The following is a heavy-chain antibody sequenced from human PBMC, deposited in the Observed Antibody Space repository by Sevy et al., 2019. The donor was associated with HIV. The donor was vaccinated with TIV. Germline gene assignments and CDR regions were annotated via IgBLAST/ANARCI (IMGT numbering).Heavy chain of an antibody. CDR3: ARGYAGMDV. Sequence: KQSQILSLTCAISGDSVSSSSSTWTWIRQSPSRGLEWLGRTYYRSKWYNDYAVSMKGRITINPDTSKNQFSLQLNSVTPEDTAVYYCARGYAGMDVWDQGTTVTVSS. CDR1: GDSVSSSSST. D-gene: IGHD5-12*01. V-gene: IGHV6-1*01. CDR2: TYYRSKWYN. J-gene: IGHJ6*02.